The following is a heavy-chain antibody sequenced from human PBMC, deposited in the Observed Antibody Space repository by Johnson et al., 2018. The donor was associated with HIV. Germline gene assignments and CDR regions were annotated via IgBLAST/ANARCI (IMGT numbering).Heavy chain of an antibody. Sequence: EVQLVESGGGLVQPGGSLRLSCAASGFTVSSNYMSWVRQAPGKGLEWVSVIYSGGSTYYADSVTGRCTISRDNSTNTLYLQMNSLRAEDTAVYYCARDDTMMHGFDIWGQGTMVTVSS. CDR2: IYSGGST. CDR1: GFTVSSNY. CDR3: ARDDTMMHGFDI. V-gene: IGHV3-66*01. J-gene: IGHJ3*02. D-gene: IGHD3-22*01.